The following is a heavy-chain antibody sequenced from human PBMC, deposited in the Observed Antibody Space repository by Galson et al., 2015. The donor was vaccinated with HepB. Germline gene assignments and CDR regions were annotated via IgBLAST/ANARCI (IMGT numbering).Heavy chain of an antibody. CDR2: IYYSGST. Sequence: SETLSLTCTVSGGSISSSSYYWGWIRQPPGKGLEWIGSIYYSGSTYYNPSLKSLVTISVDTSKNQFSLKLSSVTAADTAVYYCARATVTRNDAFDIWGQGTMVTVSS. V-gene: IGHV4-39*01. CDR3: ARATVTRNDAFDI. D-gene: IGHD4-17*01. J-gene: IGHJ3*02. CDR1: GGSISSSSYY.